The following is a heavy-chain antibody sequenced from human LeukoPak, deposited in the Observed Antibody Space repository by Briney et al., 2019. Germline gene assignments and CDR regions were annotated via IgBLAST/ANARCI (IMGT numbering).Heavy chain of an antibody. J-gene: IGHJ4*02. D-gene: IGHD6-13*01. CDR3: ARTQQQPMYYFDY. Sequence: ASVKVSCKASGYTFTGYYMHWVRQAPGQGLEWMGWINPNSGGTNYAQKFQGWVTMTRDTSISTAYMELSRLRSDDTAAYYCARTQQQPMYYFDYWGQGTLVTVSS. CDR1: GYTFTGYY. V-gene: IGHV1-2*04. CDR2: INPNSGGT.